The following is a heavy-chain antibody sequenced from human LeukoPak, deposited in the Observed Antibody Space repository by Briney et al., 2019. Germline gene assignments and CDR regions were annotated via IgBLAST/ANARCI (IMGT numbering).Heavy chain of an antibody. CDR1: GYTFTSYD. J-gene: IGHJ6*02. CDR2: MNPNSGKT. Sequence: GASVKVSCKASGYTFTSYDINWVRQATGQGLEWMGWMNPNSGKTGYAQKFQGRVTMTRNTSISTACMELSSLRSEDTAVYYCASITTTYYYYGMDVWGQGTTVTVSS. V-gene: IGHV1-8*01. D-gene: IGHD3-3*01. CDR3: ASITTTYYYYGMDV.